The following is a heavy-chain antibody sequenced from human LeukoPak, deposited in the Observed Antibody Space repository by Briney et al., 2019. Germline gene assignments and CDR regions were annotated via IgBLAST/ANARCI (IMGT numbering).Heavy chain of an antibody. Sequence: EASVKVSCKASGYTFTGYYMHWVRQAPGQGLEWMGWINPNSGGTNYAQKFQGRVTMTRDTSMSTTYMELKRLRSDDTAVYYCARGNLVATLYFDYWGQGALVTVSS. CDR1: GYTFTGYY. CDR2: INPNSGGT. D-gene: IGHD5-12*01. V-gene: IGHV1-2*02. CDR3: ARGNLVATLYFDY. J-gene: IGHJ4*02.